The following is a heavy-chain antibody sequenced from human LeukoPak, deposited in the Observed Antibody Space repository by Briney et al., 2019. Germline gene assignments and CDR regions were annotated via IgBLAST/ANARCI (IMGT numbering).Heavy chain of an antibody. J-gene: IGHJ4*02. V-gene: IGHV3-23*01. CDR2: ISDTGGNT. CDR3: ARYFHD. CDR1: GFTFRSNA. Sequence: GGSLRLSCAGSGFTFRSNAMNWVRQAPGKGLEWVSAISDTGGNTDYADSVRGRFTVSRDNSKNTLYLQMNSLRVEDTAVYYCARYFHDWGQGTLVTVSS.